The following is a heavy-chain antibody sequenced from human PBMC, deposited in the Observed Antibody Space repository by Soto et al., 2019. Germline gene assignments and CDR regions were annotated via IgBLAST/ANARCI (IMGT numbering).Heavy chain of an antibody. Sequence: SETLSLTCTISGASISTIGNTWTWVRQPPGKGLEWIGYIYPSGATYYNPSLKSRVTISMEGSKNRFSLNVNSATAADTAVYYCARAIFSSVLYIDFWGQGTTVTVSS. CDR1: GASISTIGNT. D-gene: IGHD3-3*01. J-gene: IGHJ6*03. CDR2: IYPSGAT. CDR3: ARAIFSSVLYIDF. V-gene: IGHV4-30-2*01.